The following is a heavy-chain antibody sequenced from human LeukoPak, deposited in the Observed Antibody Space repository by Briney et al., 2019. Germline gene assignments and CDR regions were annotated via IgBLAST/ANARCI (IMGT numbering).Heavy chain of an antibody. J-gene: IGHJ4*02. Sequence: GGSLRLSCAASGFTFSSYAMSWVRQAPGKGLEWVSAISGRGGVTYYADSVKGRFTISRDNSKNTLYLQMNSLRAEDTAVYYCAKSRELLPAAGRDYWGQGTLVTVSS. CDR1: GFTFSSYA. D-gene: IGHD1-26*01. CDR2: ISGRGGVT. V-gene: IGHV3-23*01. CDR3: AKSRELLPAAGRDY.